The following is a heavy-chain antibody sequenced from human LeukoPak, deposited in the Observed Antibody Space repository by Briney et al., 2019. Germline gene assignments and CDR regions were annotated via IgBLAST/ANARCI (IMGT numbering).Heavy chain of an antibody. CDR2: INQDGSEK. D-gene: IGHD1-14*01. CDR3: ARVTAYITGYGMDV. V-gene: IGHV3-7*01. J-gene: IGHJ6*02. Sequence: GGSLRLSCAASGFTFSSYAMHWVRQAPGKGLEWVANINQDGSEKYHVGSMKGRFTISRDNAKNSLYLQMNSLRAEDTAVYYCARVTAYITGYGMDVWGQGTTVTVSS. CDR1: GFTFSSYA.